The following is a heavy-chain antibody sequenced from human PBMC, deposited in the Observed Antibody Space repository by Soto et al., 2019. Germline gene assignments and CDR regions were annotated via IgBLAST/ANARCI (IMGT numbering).Heavy chain of an antibody. J-gene: IGHJ4*02. CDR2: IVVGSGNT. CDR1: GFTFTSSA. D-gene: IGHD4-17*01. CDR3: AADLSYDYGDYVFDY. Sequence: GASVKVSCKASGFTFTSSAMQWVRQARGQRLEWIGWIVVGSGNTNYAQKFQERVTITRDMSTSTAYMELSSLRSEDTAVYYCAADLSYDYGDYVFDYWGQGTLVTVSS. V-gene: IGHV1-58*02.